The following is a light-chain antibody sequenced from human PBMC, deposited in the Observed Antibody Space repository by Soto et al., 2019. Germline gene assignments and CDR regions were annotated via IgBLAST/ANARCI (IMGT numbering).Light chain of an antibody. J-gene: IGKJ1*01. CDR3: QQNNRSLCT. CDR1: QTISSW. Sequence: EIQMTQSPSTLSGSLGDRATITCRASQTISSWLAWYQQKPWKAPTLLIYVASILASGVPARFSGGGSATEFTLSISSLQPDDFATYYCQQNNRSLCTFGQGTKVDIK. CDR2: VAS. V-gene: IGKV1-5*03.